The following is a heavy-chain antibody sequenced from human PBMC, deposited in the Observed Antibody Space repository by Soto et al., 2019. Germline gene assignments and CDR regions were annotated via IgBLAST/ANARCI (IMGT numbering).Heavy chain of an antibody. CDR3: ARTSAAGKNYNGMDV. D-gene: IGHD6-13*01. CDR2: IYPGDSDT. CDR1: GYSFISYW. Sequence: PGESLKISCKGSGYSFISYWIGWVRQMPGKGLEWMGIIYPGDSDTRYSPSFQGQVTISADKSISTAYLQWSSLKASDTAMYYCARTSAAGKNYNGMDVWGQGTTVTV. J-gene: IGHJ6*02. V-gene: IGHV5-51*01.